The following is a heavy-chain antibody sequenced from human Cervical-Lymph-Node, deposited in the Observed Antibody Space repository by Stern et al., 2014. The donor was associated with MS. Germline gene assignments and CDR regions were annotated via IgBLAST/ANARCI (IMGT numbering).Heavy chain of an antibody. CDR2: INPNSGGT. J-gene: IGHJ4*02. CDR1: GYTFTDYY. V-gene: IGHV1-2*06. Sequence: VQLVQSGAEVRKPGASVKVSCKASGYTFTDYYIHWVRQAPGQGLEWMGRINPNSGGTNSAQKFQGRVTMTRDTSINTAYMELRRLRSYDTAVYYCARDTPNDSSGYFSYWGQGTLVTVSS. CDR3: ARDTPNDSSGYFSY. D-gene: IGHD3-22*01.